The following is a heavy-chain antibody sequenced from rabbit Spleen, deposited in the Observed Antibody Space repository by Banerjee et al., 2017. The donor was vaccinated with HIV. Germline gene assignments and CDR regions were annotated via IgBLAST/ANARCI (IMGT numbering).Heavy chain of an antibody. Sequence: QSLQESGGGLFQPGASLTLTCTASGFSLSNNYVMCWVRQAPGKGLERIACIYAGSSGSTYYASWAKGRFTISKTSSTTVTLQMTSLTAADTATYYCARFETVYGYVDLWGPGTLVTVS. D-gene: IGHD6-1*01. CDR2: IYAGSSGST. CDR1: GFSLSNNYV. J-gene: IGHJ6*01. V-gene: IGHV1S40*01. CDR3: ARFETVYGYVDL.